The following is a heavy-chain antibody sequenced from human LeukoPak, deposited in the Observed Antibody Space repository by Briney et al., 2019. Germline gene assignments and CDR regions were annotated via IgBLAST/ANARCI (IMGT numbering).Heavy chain of an antibody. J-gene: IGHJ4*02. Sequence: GGSLRLSCSASGFTFSTSAMHWVRQAPGKGLEYVSAIDNNGGNTWYADSVKGRFTFSRDNSKNTLYLQMNSLRAEDTAVYYCARDLSEGSGSYITNYWGQGTLVTVSS. V-gene: IGHV3-64*04. CDR2: IDNNGGNT. D-gene: IGHD3-10*01. CDR1: GFTFSTSA. CDR3: ARDLSEGSGSYITNY.